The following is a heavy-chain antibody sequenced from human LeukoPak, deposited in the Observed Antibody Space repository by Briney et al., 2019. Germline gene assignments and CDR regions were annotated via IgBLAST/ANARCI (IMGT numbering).Heavy chain of an antibody. CDR2: IYHSGST. D-gene: IGHD2-15*01. CDR1: GGSISSGGYS. Sequence: SETLSLTCAVSGGSISSGGYSWSWIRQPPGKGLEWIGYIYHSGSTNYNPSLKSRVTISVDKSKNQFSLKLSSVTAADTAVYYCARWGYCSGGSCYSFGWFDPWGQGTLVTVSS. CDR3: ARWGYCSGGSCYSFGWFDP. V-gene: IGHV4-30-2*01. J-gene: IGHJ5*02.